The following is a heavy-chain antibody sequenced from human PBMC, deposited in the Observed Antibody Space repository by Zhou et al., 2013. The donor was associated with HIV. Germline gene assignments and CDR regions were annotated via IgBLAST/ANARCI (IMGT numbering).Heavy chain of an antibody. Sequence: QVQVVQSGAEVKKPGASVKVSCKASGYTFTSYGISWVRQAPGQGLEWMGWISAYNGNTNYAQKIQGRVTMTTDTSTSTAYMEVRSLRSDDTAVYYCARDLDCSGGSCYPSYYYNGMDVVGPRDHGHRLL. J-gene: IGHJ6*02. CDR3: ARDLDCSGGSCYPSYYYNGMDV. D-gene: IGHD2-15*01. CDR1: GYTFTSYG. CDR2: ISAYNGNT. V-gene: IGHV1-18*01.